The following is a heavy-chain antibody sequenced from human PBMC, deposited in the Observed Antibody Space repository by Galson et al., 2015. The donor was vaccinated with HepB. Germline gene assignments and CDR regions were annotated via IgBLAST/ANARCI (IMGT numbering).Heavy chain of an antibody. J-gene: IGHJ4*02. CDR2: ISYDGSNK. CDR1: GFTFSSYA. D-gene: IGHD5-12*01. V-gene: IGHV3-30*04. CDR3: ARGEVAPGHY. Sequence: SLRLSCAASGFTFSSYAMHWVRQAPGKGLEWVAVISYDGSNKYYADSVKGRFTISRDNSKNTLYLQMNSLRAEDTAVYYCARGEVAPGHYWGQGTLVTVSS.